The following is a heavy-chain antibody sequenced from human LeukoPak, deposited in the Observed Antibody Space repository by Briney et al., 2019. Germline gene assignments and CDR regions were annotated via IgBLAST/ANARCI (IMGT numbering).Heavy chain of an antibody. V-gene: IGHV3-23*01. Sequence: GGSLRLSCAASGFTFSSDAMNWVRQAPGKGLEWVSAISVTGGNTYYADSVKGRFTISRDNSKYTVYLQMNSLRAEDTAVYYCATYSSRDYWGQGTLVTVSS. CDR2: ISVTGGNT. CDR1: GFTFSSDA. CDR3: ATYSSRDY. J-gene: IGHJ4*02. D-gene: IGHD3-22*01.